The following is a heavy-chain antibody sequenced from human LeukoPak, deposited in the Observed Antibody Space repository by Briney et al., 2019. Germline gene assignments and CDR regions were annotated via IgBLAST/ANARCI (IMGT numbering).Heavy chain of an antibody. V-gene: IGHV3-23*01. CDR1: GFTFSSYA. Sequence: PGGSLRLSCAASGFTFSSYAMSWVRQAPGKGLEWVSAISGSGGSTYYADSVKGRFTISRDNSKNTLYLQMNSLRAEDTAIYYCTKSGSSRFDPWGQGTLVTVSS. CDR2: ISGSGGST. D-gene: IGHD1-26*01. J-gene: IGHJ5*02. CDR3: TKSGSSRFDP.